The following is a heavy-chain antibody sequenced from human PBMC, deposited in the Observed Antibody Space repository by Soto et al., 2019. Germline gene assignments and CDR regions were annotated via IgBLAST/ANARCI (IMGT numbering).Heavy chain of an antibody. V-gene: IGHV4-39*01. CDR2: MSYSRRT. Sequence: QLQLQESGPGLVKPSETLSLTCFVSGGSISSNNYYWGWIRQPPGKGLEWIGSMSYSRRTFYHPSLKSRVTITVDTSKNQFSLKLTPVTAADTAVYYCASYLRPTNWGGSYIDYWGQGPLVTVSS. CDR3: ASYLRPTNWGGSYIDY. J-gene: IGHJ4*02. CDR1: GGSISSNNYY. D-gene: IGHD7-27*01.